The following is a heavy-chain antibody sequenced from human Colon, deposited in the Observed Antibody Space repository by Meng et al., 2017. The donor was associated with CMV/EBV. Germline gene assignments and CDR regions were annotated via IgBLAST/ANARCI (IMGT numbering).Heavy chain of an antibody. D-gene: IGHD3-10*01. CDR1: GYSISSGYY. V-gene: IGHV4-38-2*02. Sequence: SETLSLTCTVSGYSISSGYYWGWIRQPPGKGLEWIGSIYHSGSTYYNPSLQSRVTISVDTSKNQFSLKLSSVTAADTAVYYCARTVRSRDYYYGMDVWGKGTTVTVSS. J-gene: IGHJ6*04. CDR3: ARTVRSRDYYYGMDV. CDR2: IYHSGST.